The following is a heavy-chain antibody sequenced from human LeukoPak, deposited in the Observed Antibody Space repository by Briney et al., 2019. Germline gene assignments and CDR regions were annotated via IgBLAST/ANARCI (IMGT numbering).Heavy chain of an antibody. D-gene: IGHD3-10*01. Sequence: SETLSLICTVSGGSISSSSFYWGWIRQSRGKGLEWIGSIYYSGNTYYNPSLKSRVTISVDTSANQFSLKLSSVTAADTAVYYCARDRHYYYGSGSYCGEFDPWGQGTLVTVSS. CDR1: GGSISSSSFY. CDR2: IYYSGNT. CDR3: ARDRHYYYGSGSYCGEFDP. J-gene: IGHJ5*02. V-gene: IGHV4-39*07.